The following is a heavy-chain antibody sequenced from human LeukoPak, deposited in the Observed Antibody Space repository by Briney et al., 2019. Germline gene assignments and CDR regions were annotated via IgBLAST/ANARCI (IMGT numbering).Heavy chain of an antibody. V-gene: IGHV4-30-4*01. CDR3: ARDSGDAFDI. CDR1: GGSISSDDYY. Sequence: SETLSLTYTVSGGSISSDDYYWSWIRQPPGKGLEWIGYIYYSGSTYYNPSLKSRVTISVDTSKNQFSLKLSSVTAADTAVYYCARDSGDAFDIWGQGTMVTVSS. D-gene: IGHD3-10*01. CDR2: IYYSGST. J-gene: IGHJ3*02.